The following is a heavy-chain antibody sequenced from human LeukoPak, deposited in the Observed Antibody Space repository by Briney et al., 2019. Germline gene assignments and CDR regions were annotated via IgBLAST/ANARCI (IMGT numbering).Heavy chain of an antibody. D-gene: IGHD3-22*01. CDR2: IRVYNGNT. CDR3: ARGPGGRSGYYPLEDYYYYYYMDV. Sequence: ASVKVSCKASGYTFTSYGINWVRQAPGQGLEWMGWIRVYNGNTNYAQKLQGRVTMTTDTSTSTAYMELRSLRSDDTAVYYCARGPGGRSGYYPLEDYYYYYYMDVWGKGTTVTVSS. CDR1: GYTFTSYG. V-gene: IGHV1-18*01. J-gene: IGHJ6*03.